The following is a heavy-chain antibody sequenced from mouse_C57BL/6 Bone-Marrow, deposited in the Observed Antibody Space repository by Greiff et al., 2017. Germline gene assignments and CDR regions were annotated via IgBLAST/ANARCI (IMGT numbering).Heavy chain of an antibody. CDR3: ARKGYGSSGDAMDY. CDR1: GYTFTSYW. J-gene: IGHJ4*01. Sequence: VQLQESGAELVRPGSSVKLSCKASGYTFTSYWMHWVKQRPIQGLEWIGNIDPSDSETHSNQKFKDKATLTVDKSSSTAYMQLSSLTSEDSAVYYGARKGYGSSGDAMDYWGQGTSGTVSS. V-gene: IGHV1-52*01. CDR2: IDPSDSET. D-gene: IGHD1-1*01.